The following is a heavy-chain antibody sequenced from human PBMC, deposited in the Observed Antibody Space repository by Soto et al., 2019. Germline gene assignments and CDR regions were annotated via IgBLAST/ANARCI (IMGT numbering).Heavy chain of an antibody. CDR1: GYTFTSYG. D-gene: IGHD3-9*01. V-gene: IGHV1-18*04. J-gene: IGHJ6*02. CDR2: ISGYNGNT. Sequence: QVQLVQSGAEVKKPGASVKVSCKASGYTFTSYGISWVRQAPGQGLEWMGWISGYNGNTNYAQKLQGRVTMTTDKSTSTAYVELRSLRSDDTAVYYCARDDYDILTDYSYYYGMDVWGQGTTVTVSS. CDR3: ARDDYDILTDYSYYYGMDV.